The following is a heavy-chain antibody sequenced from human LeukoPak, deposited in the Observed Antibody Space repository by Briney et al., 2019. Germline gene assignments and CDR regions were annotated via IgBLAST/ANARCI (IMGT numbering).Heavy chain of an antibody. CDR2: IYYSGST. CDR1: GGSISRSSYY. D-gene: IGHD3-22*01. CDR3: ARTGKYYYDSSGYYYGYYFDY. Sequence: SETLSLTCTVSGGSISRSSYYWGWIRQPPGKGLEWIGSIYYSGSTYYNPSLKSRVTISVDTSKNQFSLKLSSVTAADTAVYYCARTGKYYYDSSGYYYGYYFDYWGQGTLVTVSS. J-gene: IGHJ4*02. V-gene: IGHV4-39*01.